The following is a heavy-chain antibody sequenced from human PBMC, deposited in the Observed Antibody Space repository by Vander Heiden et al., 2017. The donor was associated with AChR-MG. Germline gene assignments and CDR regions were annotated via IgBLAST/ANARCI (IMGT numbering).Heavy chain of an antibody. CDR3: ARGVYYIGYYYMDV. Sequence: QVQLVQSGAEVKKPGSSVKVSCKASGGTFNSYAINWVRQAPGQGLEWMGGIIPIFDTANYAQKVQARVTITADKSTSTAYMELSSLRSEDTAVYYCARGVYYIGYYYMDVWGKGTTVTVSS. D-gene: IGHD3-10*01. CDR1: GGTFNSYA. J-gene: IGHJ6*03. CDR2: IIPIFDTA. V-gene: IGHV1-69*06.